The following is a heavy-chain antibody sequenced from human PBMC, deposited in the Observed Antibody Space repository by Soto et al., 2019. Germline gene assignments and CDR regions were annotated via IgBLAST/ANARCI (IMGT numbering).Heavy chain of an antibody. CDR2: IGAYNGNT. V-gene: IGHV1-18*04. CDR3: ARGPRIVVVPAAFDY. Sequence: ASVKVSCKASGYTFTSYGISWVRQAPGQGLEWMGWIGAYNGNTNYAQKLQGRVTMTTDTSTSTAYMELRSLRSDDTAVYYCARGPRIVVVPAAFDYWGQGTLVTVSS. D-gene: IGHD2-2*01. J-gene: IGHJ4*02. CDR1: GYTFTSYG.